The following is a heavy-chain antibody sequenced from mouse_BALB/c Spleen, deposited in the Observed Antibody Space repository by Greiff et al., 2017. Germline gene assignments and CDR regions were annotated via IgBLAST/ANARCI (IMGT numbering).Heavy chain of an antibody. J-gene: IGHJ4*01. CDR3: AGSSYGGDY. V-gene: IGHV3-2*02. D-gene: IGHD1-1*01. CDR2: ISYSGST. CDR1: GYSITSDYA. Sequence: VQLKQSGPGLVKPSQSLSLTCTVTGYSITSDYAWNWIRQFPGNKLEWMGYISYSGSTSYNPSLKSRISITRDTSTNQFFLQLNSVTTEDTATYYCAGSSYGGDYWGQGTSVTVSS.